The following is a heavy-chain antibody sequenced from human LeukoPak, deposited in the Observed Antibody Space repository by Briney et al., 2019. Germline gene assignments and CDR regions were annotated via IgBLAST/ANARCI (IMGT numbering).Heavy chain of an antibody. J-gene: IGHJ4*02. CDR1: GFTFSDAW. CDR3: ATALRWELPGQDY. V-gene: IGHV3-15*01. Sequence: PGGSLRLSCAASGFTFSDAWMSWVRQAPGKGLEWVGRIKSKTDGGTADYAAAVKGRFTISRDDSENTLYLQVNSLKTEDTAVYYCATALRWELPGQDYWGQGNLVTVSS. D-gene: IGHD1-26*01. CDR2: IKSKTDGGTA.